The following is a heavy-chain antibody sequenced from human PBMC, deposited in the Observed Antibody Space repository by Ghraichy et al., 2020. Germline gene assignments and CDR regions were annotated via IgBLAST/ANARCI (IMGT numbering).Heavy chain of an antibody. CDR1: GFSFSKYC. CDR3: ARGEYSDRSGHYIDAYGV. Sequence: GGSLRLSCAASGFSFSKYCMHWVRQAPGKGLEWVANTRQDGSKNFYVDSVKGRFTISRDNAKNTLYLQMNSLRAEDTAVYYCARGEYSDRSGHYIDAYGVRGNGAMGNVPS. CDR2: TRQDGSKN. D-gene: IGHD3-22*01. J-gene: IGHJ3*01. V-gene: IGHV3-7*01.